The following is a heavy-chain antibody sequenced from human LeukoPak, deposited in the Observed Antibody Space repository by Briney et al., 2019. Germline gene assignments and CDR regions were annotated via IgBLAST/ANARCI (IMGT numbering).Heavy chain of an antibody. D-gene: IGHD1-1*01. V-gene: IGHV3-73*01. CDR1: GFTFSGSA. J-gene: IGHJ4*02. CDR3: TRLGNGVDY. CDR2: IRSKANSYAT. Sequence: GGSLRLSCAASGFTFSGSAMHWVRQASGKGLEWVGRIRSKANSYATAYAASVKGRFTISRDDSKNTAYLQMNSLKTEDTAVYYCTRLGNGVDYWGQGTLVTVSS.